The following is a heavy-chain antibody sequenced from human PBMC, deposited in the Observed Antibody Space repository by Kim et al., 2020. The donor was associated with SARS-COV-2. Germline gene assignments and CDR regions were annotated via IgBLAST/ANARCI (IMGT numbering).Heavy chain of an antibody. J-gene: IGHJ3*02. V-gene: IGHV3-33*01. CDR3: ARVYSSGWYKFRVDAFDI. CDR2: IWYDGSNK. CDR1: GFTFSSYG. D-gene: IGHD6-19*01. Sequence: GGSLRLSCAASGFTFSSYGMHWVRQAPGKGLEWVAVIWYDGSNKYYADSVKGRFTISRDNSKNTLYLQMNSLRAEDTAVYYCARVYSSGWYKFRVDAFDIWGQGTMVTVSS.